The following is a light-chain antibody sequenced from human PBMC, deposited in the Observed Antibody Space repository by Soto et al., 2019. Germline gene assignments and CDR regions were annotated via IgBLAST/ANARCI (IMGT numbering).Light chain of an antibody. J-gene: IGKJ1*01. CDR1: QFVSSR. Sequence: DIVVTQSPATLSASPGERVTLSCRASQFVSSRLAWYQQRPGQVPRLLIYDTSTRAPGILARFSGSGSGTEVTLTISSLQSEDFAVYYCQEYIQWPPGMFGPGTTVDIK. CDR2: DTS. CDR3: QEYIQWPPGM. V-gene: IGKV3-15*01.